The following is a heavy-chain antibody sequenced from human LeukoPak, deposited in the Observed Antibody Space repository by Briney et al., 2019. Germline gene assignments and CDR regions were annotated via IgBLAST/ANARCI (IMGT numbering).Heavy chain of an antibody. J-gene: IGHJ5*02. D-gene: IGHD3-22*01. CDR1: GYSISSGYY. Sequence: SETLSLTCTVSGYSISSGYYWGWIRQPPGKGLEWIGSIYHSGSTYYNLSLKSRVTISVDTSKNQFSLKLSSVTAADTAVYYCARDRYYYDSSGYAWGQGTLVTVSS. CDR3: ARDRYYYDSSGYA. V-gene: IGHV4-38-2*02. CDR2: IYHSGST.